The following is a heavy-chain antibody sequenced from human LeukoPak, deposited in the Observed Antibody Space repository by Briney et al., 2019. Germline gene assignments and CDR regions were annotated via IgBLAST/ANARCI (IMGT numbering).Heavy chain of an antibody. D-gene: IGHD3-10*01. J-gene: IGHJ6*01. CDR3: TRDHIYYGSGRRPWFSYYYYYYGMDV. Sequence: QTGGSLRLSCTASGFTFGDYAMSWVRQAPGKGLEWVGFISSRAYGGSTAYSASVKGRFTISSDDYKSIAYRQMNSLKTEDTAVYYCTRDHIYYGSGRRPWFSYYYYYYGMDVWGKGTTVTVAS. CDR2: ISSRAYGGST. V-gene: IGHV3-49*04. CDR1: GFTFGDYA.